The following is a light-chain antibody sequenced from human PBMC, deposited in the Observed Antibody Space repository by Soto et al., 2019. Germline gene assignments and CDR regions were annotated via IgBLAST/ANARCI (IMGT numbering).Light chain of an antibody. CDR2: EVR. V-gene: IGLV2-14*01. J-gene: IGLJ1*01. Sequence: QTALTHPASLSGSPGQSITISCTGTSSDIGGYDYVSWYQQRPGKAPKLMIYEVRYRPSGVSNRFSGSKSGNTASLTISGLQAEDEADYYCCSYTRTSNHYFFGSGTKVTV. CDR1: SSDIGGYDY. CDR3: CSYTRTSNHYF.